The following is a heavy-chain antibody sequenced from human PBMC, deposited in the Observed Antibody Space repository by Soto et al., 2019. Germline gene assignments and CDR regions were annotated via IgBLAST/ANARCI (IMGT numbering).Heavy chain of an antibody. Sequence: EVELLESGGALIQPGGSLRLSCAASGFIFSNYAMFWVRQAPGKGLDWVSTIYAGGGTTHYAESVKGRFTISRDNSNNRVYLQMNNLRAEDTAVYFCAKDLIRGDGYVDFDYWGQGTLVTVSS. CDR1: GFIFSNYA. V-gene: IGHV3-23*01. CDR2: IYAGGGTT. J-gene: IGHJ4*02. CDR3: AKDLIRGDGYVDFDY. D-gene: IGHD3-10*01.